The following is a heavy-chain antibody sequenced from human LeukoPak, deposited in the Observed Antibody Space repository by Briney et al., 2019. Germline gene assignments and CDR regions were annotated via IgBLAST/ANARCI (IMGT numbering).Heavy chain of an antibody. CDR2: ISYDGINK. J-gene: IGHJ6*03. V-gene: IGHV3-30*04. CDR1: GFTFSSYE. Sequence: GGSLRLSCAASGFTFSSYEMNWVRQAPGKGLEWVAVISYDGINKYYADSVKGRFTISRDNSKNTLYLQMNSLRAEDTAVYYCARRLAVSFNDYYTDVWGKGTTVTVSS. CDR3: ARRLAVSFNDYYTDV. D-gene: IGHD6-19*01.